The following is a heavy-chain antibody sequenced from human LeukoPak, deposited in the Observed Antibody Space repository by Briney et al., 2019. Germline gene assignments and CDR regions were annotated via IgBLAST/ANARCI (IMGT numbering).Heavy chain of an antibody. CDR2: IKKDGSEE. V-gene: IGHV3-7*01. Sequence: GGSLRLSCAASGFTLNSYLMSWVRQAPGRGLEWVANIKKDGSEESYLDSVKGRFTVSRDNAKNSLFLQMNSLRGEDTAVYYCARDGAPRTDYWGQGTLVTVSS. J-gene: IGHJ4*02. CDR3: ARDGAPRTDY. CDR1: GFTLNSYL. D-gene: IGHD3-16*01.